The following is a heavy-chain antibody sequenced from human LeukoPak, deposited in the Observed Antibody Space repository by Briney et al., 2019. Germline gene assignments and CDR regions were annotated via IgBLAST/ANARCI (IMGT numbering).Heavy chain of an antibody. CDR1: GGTFSSYA. J-gene: IGHJ4*02. CDR3: ARDSGDIVGATGDY. D-gene: IGHD1-26*01. V-gene: IGHV1-69*04. Sequence: ASVKVSCKASGGTFSSYAISWVRQAPGQGLEWMGRIIPILGIANYAQKFQGRVTITADKSTSTAYMELSSLRSEDTAVYYCARDSGDIVGATGDYWGQGTLVTVSS. CDR2: IIPILGIA.